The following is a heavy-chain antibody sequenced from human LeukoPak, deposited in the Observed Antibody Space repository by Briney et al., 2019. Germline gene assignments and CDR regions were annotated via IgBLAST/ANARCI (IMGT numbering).Heavy chain of an antibody. CDR3: ARGSRVIDY. CDR1: VFTFSVYY. CDR2: IWSSGRYT. V-gene: IGHV3-11*05. Sequence: GGSLRLSCAASVFTFSVYYMSCIRHAPGRGGEGVSFIWSSGRYTISAGSVRGRFTISRDNAKNSLYLQMHSLRAEDTAVYYCARGSRVIDYWGQGTLVTVSS. J-gene: IGHJ4*02. D-gene: IGHD2-15*01.